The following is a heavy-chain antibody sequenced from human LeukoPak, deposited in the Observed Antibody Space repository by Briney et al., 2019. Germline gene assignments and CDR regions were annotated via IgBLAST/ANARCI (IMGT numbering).Heavy chain of an antibody. CDR2: ITSSSSYI. D-gene: IGHD3-16*02. J-gene: IGHJ4*02. Sequence: GGSLGLSCAASGFTFSTYSMTWVRQAPGKGLEWVPSITSSSSYIYYADSVKGRFTISRDNAKSSLYLQMNSLRAEDTALYYCARHRTASDYWGQGTLVTVSS. V-gene: IGHV3-21*01. CDR1: GFTFSTYS. CDR3: ARHRTASDY.